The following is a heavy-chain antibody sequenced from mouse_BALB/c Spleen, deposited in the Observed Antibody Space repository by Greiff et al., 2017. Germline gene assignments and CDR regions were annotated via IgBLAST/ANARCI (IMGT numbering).Heavy chain of an antibody. J-gene: IGHJ2*01. CDR1: GFTFSDYY. D-gene: IGHD4-1*02. Sequence: EVQRVESGGGLVKPGGSLKLSCAASGFTFSDYYMYWVRQTPEKRLEWVATISDGGSYTYYPDSVKGRFTISRDNAKNNLYLQMSSLKSEDTAMYYCASFPTGTNYFDYWGQGTTLTVSS. CDR3: ASFPTGTNYFDY. V-gene: IGHV5-4*02. CDR2: ISDGGSYT.